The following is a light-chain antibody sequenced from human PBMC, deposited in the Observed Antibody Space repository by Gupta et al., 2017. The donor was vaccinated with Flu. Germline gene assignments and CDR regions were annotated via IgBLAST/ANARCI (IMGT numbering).Light chain of an antibody. CDR3: GTWDTSLSALL. CDR2: EDN. V-gene: IGLV1-51*02. CDR1: RSNIGYNY. Sequence: QSVLTQPPSVSAASGQRVTISCSGSRSNIGYNYVSWYQQLPGTVPKLLIYEDNNRPSGISDRFSGSKSGTSATLDITGVQTGDEADYYCGTWDTSLSALLFGTGTRVTVL. J-gene: IGLJ1*01.